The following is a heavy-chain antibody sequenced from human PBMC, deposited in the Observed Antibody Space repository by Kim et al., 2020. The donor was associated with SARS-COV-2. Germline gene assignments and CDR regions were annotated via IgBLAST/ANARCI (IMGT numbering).Heavy chain of an antibody. V-gene: IGHV4-39*07. J-gene: IGHJ6*02. CDR2: TGST. Sequence: TGSTHYNPSRKSRATISVDTSKNQFSLKLSSVTAADTAVYYCARGDGMDVWGQGTTVTVSS. CDR3: ARGDGMDV.